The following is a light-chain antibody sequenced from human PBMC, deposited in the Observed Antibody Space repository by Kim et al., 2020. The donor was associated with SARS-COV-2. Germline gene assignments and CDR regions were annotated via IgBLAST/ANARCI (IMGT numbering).Light chain of an antibody. CDR1: QSVLYSSNNKNY. Sequence: DIVMTQPPDSLAVSLGERATINCKSSQSVLYSSNNKNYLAWYQQKPGQPPKLLIYWASTRESGVPDRFSGSGSGTDFTLTISSLQAEDVAVYYCQQYYSTLMYTFGQGTKLEI. J-gene: IGKJ2*01. CDR2: WAS. V-gene: IGKV4-1*01. CDR3: QQYYSTLMYT.